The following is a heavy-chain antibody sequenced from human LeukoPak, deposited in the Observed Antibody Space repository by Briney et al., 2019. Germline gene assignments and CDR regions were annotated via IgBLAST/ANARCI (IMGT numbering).Heavy chain of an antibody. CDR2: IYNTGST. J-gene: IGHJ4*02. CDR1: GFTVRSHR. Sequence: GGSLRLSCAASGFTVRSHRLIWVRQAPGKGLEWVSVIYNTGSTYYADSVMGRFIISRDISKNTLYLQINGLRPDDTALYYCATDPGLRWSFDFWGQGTLVTASS. V-gene: IGHV3-53*05. CDR3: ATDPGLRWSFDF. D-gene: IGHD4-23*01.